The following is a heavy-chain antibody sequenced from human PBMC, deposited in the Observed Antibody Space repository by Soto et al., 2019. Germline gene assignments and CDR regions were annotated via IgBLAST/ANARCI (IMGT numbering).Heavy chain of an antibody. Sequence: SETLSLTCTVSGGSISSVGYCWSLIRQHPGKGLEWIGNIYYSGTTYYNPSLKSPVTISVDTSKNQFSLQLNSVTATDTAVYYCARSPPGGSGSYYNFRPAPYYMDVWGKGTTVTVSS. J-gene: IGHJ6*03. CDR1: GGSISSVGYC. CDR3: ARSPPGGSGSYYNFRPAPYYMDV. D-gene: IGHD3-10*01. V-gene: IGHV4-39*01. CDR2: IYYSGTT.